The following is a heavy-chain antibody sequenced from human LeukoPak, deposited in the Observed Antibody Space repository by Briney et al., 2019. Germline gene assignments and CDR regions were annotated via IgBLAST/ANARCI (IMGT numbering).Heavy chain of an antibody. J-gene: IGHJ4*02. D-gene: IGHD1-26*01. Sequence: PSETLSLTCAVYDGSFSGYYWSWIRQPPGKGLEWTGEINHSGSTNYNPSLKSRVTISVDTSKNQFSLKLSSVTAADTAVYYCARGLLGATQAAVFDYWGQGTLVTVSS. CDR3: ARGLLGATQAAVFDY. V-gene: IGHV4-34*01. CDR2: INHSGST. CDR1: DGSFSGYY.